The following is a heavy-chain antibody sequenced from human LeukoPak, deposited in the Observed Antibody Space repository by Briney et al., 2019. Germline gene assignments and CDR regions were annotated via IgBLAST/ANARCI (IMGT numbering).Heavy chain of an antibody. V-gene: IGHV1-8*01. CDR1: GYTFTSYD. D-gene: IGHD2-2*02. CDR2: MNPNSGNT. Sequence: ASVKVSCKASGYTFTSYDINWVRQATGQGLEWMGWMNPNSGNTGYAQKFQGRVTMTRNTSISTAYMELSGLRSEDTAVYYCARGGCSSTSCYTGEDWFDPWGQGTLVTVSS. J-gene: IGHJ5*02. CDR3: ARGGCSSTSCYTGEDWFDP.